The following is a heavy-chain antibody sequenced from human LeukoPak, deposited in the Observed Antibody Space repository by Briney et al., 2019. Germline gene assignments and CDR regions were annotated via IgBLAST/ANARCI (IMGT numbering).Heavy chain of an antibody. CDR3: ARDTLRDGYYYYGMDV. CDR1: GYTFTSYD. J-gene: IGHJ6*04. CDR2: MNPNSGNT. D-gene: IGHD4-17*01. Sequence: GASVKVSCKASGYTFTSYDINWVRQATGQGLEWMGWMNPNSGNTGYAQKFQGRVTMTRNTSISTAYMELSSLRSEDTAVYYCARDTLRDGYYYYGMDVWGKGTTVTVSS. V-gene: IGHV1-8*01.